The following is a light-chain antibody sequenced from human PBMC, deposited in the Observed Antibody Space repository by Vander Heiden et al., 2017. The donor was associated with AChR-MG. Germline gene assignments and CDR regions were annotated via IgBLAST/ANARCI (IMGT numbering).Light chain of an antibody. V-gene: IGLV1-40*01. J-gene: IGLJ1*01. CDR2: SNR. CDR3: QSYDSGLSGFV. CDR1: TSNIGAGFD. Sequence: QSVLTQPPSVSGAPGQRVTISCTGGTSNIGAGFDVHWYQHLPGAAPKVLIFSNRNRPSGVPRRFAASKSGTSASLVISGLQAEDEADYYCQSYDSGLSGFVFGTGTTVTVL.